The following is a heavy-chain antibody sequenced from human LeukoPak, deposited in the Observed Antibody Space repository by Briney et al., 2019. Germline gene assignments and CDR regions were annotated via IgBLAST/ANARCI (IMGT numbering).Heavy chain of an antibody. CDR2: INPNSGGT. Sequence: ASVKVSCKASGYTFTGYYMHWVRQAPGQGLEWMGWINPNSGGTNYAQKFQGWVTMTRDTSISTAYMELSRLRSDDTAVYYCATRAFTVVTPISWFDPWGQGTLVTVSS. J-gene: IGHJ5*02. V-gene: IGHV1-2*04. CDR1: GYTFTGYY. CDR3: ATRAFTVVTPISWFDP. D-gene: IGHD4-23*01.